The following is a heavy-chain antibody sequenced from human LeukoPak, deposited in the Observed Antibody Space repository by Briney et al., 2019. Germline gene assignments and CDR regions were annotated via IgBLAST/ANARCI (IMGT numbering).Heavy chain of an antibody. V-gene: IGHV3-30*18. D-gene: IGHD3-10*01. CDR2: ISYDGSNK. CDR3: ANGDTMVRGVIIHFDY. CDR1: GFTFSSYG. Sequence: PGGSLRLSCAASGFTFSSYGMHWVRQAPGRGLEWVAVISYDGSNKYYADSVKGRFTISRDNSKNTLYLQMNSLRAEDTAVYYRANGDTMVRGVIIHFDYWGQGTLVTVSS. J-gene: IGHJ4*02.